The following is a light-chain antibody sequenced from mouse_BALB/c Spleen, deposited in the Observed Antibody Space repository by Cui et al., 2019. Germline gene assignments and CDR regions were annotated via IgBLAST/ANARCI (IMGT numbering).Light chain of an antibody. J-gene: IGKJ1*01. Sequence: DIKMTQSPSSMSASLGARVTITCKASQDINSYLSWFQQKPGKSPKTLIYRANRLVDGVPSRFSGSGSGQDYSLTISSLEYEDMGIYYCLQYDEFPPTFGGGTKLEIK. CDR3: LQYDEFPPT. CDR2: RAN. CDR1: QDINSY. V-gene: IGKV14-111*01.